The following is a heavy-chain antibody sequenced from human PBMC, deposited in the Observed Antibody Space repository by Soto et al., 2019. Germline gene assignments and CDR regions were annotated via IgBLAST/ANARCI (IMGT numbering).Heavy chain of an antibody. J-gene: IGHJ6*02. V-gene: IGHV3-23*01. CDR1: GFTFSSYA. Sequence: GGSLRLSCAASGFTFSSYAMSWVRQAPGKGLEWVSAISGSGGSTYYADSVKGRFTISRDNSKNTLYLQMNSLRAEDTAVYYCAKVDGDGYNYNYYYGMDVWGQGTTVTVSS. D-gene: IGHD5-12*01. CDR2: ISGSGGST. CDR3: AKVDGDGYNYNYYYGMDV.